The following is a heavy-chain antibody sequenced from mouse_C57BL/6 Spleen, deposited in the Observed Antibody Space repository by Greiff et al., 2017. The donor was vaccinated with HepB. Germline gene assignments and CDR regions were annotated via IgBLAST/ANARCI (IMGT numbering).Heavy chain of an antibody. Sequence: VQLQQSGAELVRPGASVTLSCKASGYTFTDYEMHWVKQTPVHGLEWIGAIDPETGGTAYNQKFKGKAILTADKSSSTADMELRSLTSEDSAVYYCTRKGSYDAMDYWGQGTSVTVSS. J-gene: IGHJ4*01. V-gene: IGHV1-15*01. CDR2: IDPETGGT. CDR3: TRKGSYDAMDY. D-gene: IGHD1-1*02. CDR1: GYTFTDYE.